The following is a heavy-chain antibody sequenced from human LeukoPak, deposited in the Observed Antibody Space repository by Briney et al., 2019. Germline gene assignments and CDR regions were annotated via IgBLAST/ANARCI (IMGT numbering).Heavy chain of an antibody. J-gene: IGHJ4*02. V-gene: IGHV1-69*06. CDR2: IIPIFGTA. CDR3: ARDRRFFLLGAPFDY. D-gene: IGHD3-3*01. CDR1: GGTFSSYA. Sequence: ASVKVSCKASGGTFSSYAISWVRQAPGQGLEWMGGIIPIFGTANYAQKFQGRVTITADKSTSTAYMELSSLRAEDTAVYYCARDRRFFLLGAPFDYWGQGTLVTVSS.